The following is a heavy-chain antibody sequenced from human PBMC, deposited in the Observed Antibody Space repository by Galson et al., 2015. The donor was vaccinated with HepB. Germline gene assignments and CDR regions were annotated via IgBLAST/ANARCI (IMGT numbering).Heavy chain of an antibody. D-gene: IGHD7-27*01. CDR2: IYSGGNT. CDR1: GFSVSSNY. J-gene: IGHJ4*02. Sequence: SLRLSCAASGFSVSSNYMSWVRQAPGKGLEWVSVIYSGGNTYYADSMKGRFTVSRDNSKNTLYLQMNSLRAEDTAVYYCARTSNWGYYFDYWGQGTLVTVSS. CDR3: ARTSNWGYYFDY. V-gene: IGHV3-53*01.